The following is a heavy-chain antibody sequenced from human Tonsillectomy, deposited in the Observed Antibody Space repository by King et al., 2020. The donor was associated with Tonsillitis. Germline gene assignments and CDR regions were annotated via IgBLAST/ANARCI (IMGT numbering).Heavy chain of an antibody. CDR2: FIPIFGTA. J-gene: IGHJ4*02. V-gene: IGHV1-69*05. CDR3: ARGIVATIRGYYFDY. CDR1: GGTFSTYA. Sequence: QLVQSVAEVKKPGSSVKVSCKASGGTFSTYAISWVRQAPGQGLEWMGGFIPIFGTANYAQKFQGRVTISTDESTSTAYMELSSLRSEDTAVYYCARGIVATIRGYYFDYWGQGTLVTVSS. D-gene: IGHD5-12*01.